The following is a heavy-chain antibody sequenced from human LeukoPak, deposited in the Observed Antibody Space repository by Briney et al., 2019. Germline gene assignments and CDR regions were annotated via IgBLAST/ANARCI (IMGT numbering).Heavy chain of an antibody. CDR3: ARHGGAYGDYWYYFDY. CDR2: IYYSGST. J-gene: IGHJ4*02. V-gene: IGHV4-59*08. CDR1: GGSISSYY. Sequence: SETLSLTCTVSGGSISSYYWTWIRQPPGKGLEWIGYIYYSGSTNYNPSLKSRVTISVDTSKNQFSLKLSSVTAADTAVYYCARHGGAYGDYWYYFDYWGQGNLVTVSS. D-gene: IGHD4-17*01.